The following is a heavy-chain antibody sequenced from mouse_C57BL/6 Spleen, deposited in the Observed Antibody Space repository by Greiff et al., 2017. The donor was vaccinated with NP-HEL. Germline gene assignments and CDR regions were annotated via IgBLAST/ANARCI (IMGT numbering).Heavy chain of an antibody. CDR2: IWSGGST. CDR1: GFSLTSYG. V-gene: IGHV2-2*01. J-gene: IGHJ4*01. CDR3: ARNLYYGSTHYAMDY. D-gene: IGHD1-1*01. Sequence: VQLQQSGPGLVQPSQSLSITCTVSGFSLTSYGVHWVRQSPGKGLEWLGVIWSGGSTDSNAAFISRLSISKDNSKSQVFFKMNSLQADDTAIYYCARNLYYGSTHYAMDYWGQGTSVTVSS.